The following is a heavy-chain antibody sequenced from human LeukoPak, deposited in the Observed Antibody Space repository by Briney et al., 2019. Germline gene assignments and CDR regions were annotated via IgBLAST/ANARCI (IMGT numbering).Heavy chain of an antibody. Sequence: SETLSLTCTVSGGSISSYYWSWIRQPPGKGLEWIGYIYYSGSTNYNPSLKSRVTISVDTSKNQFSLKLSPVTAADTAVYYCARRFGYYDTAGAFDIWGQGTMVTVSS. CDR2: IYYSGST. J-gene: IGHJ3*02. V-gene: IGHV4-59*08. D-gene: IGHD3-22*01. CDR1: GGSISSYY. CDR3: ARRFGYYDTAGAFDI.